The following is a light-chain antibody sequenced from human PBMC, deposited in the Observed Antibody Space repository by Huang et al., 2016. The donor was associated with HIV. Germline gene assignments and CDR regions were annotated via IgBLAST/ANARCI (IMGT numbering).Light chain of an antibody. J-gene: IGKJ5*01. CDR3: QQLHTYPIT. CDR2: GAS. V-gene: IGKV1-9*01. Sequence: QLTQSPPSLSASVGDTIIISCRASQDIGTSLAWYQQKTGTAPKLLISGASTLQTGVPSRFSGDSAGTLFTLFITRLQPEDFATYYCQQLHTYPITFGQGTRLDIK. CDR1: QDIGTS.